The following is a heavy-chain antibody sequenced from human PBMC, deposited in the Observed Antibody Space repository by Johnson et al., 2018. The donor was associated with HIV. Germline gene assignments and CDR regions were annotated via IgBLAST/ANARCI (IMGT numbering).Heavy chain of an antibody. D-gene: IGHD5-12*01. J-gene: IGHJ3*02. CDR3: AKEPRPGIVATDDAFDI. CDR2: IKEDGSNK. CDR1: GFTFSSYW. V-gene: IGHV3-7*01. Sequence: VQLVESGGGLVQPGGSLRLSCAASGFTFSSYWMTWVRQVPGKGLEWVANIKEDGSNKYYADSVKGRFTISRDNSKNTLYLQMNSLRAEDTAVYYCAKEPRPGIVATDDAFDIWGQGTMVTVSS.